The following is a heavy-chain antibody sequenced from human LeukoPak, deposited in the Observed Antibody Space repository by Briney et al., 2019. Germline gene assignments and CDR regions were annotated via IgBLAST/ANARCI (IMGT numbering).Heavy chain of an antibody. CDR3: AKGVGYYYDSSGYYYFDY. D-gene: IGHD3-22*01. CDR2: ISGSGGST. J-gene: IGHJ4*02. CDR1: GFTFSSYA. Sequence: GGSLRLSCAASGFTFSSYAMSWVRQAPGEGLEWVSAISGSGGSTYYADSVKGRFTISRDNSKNTLYLQMNSLRAEDTAVYYCAKGVGYYYDSSGYYYFDYWGQGTLVTVFS. V-gene: IGHV3-23*01.